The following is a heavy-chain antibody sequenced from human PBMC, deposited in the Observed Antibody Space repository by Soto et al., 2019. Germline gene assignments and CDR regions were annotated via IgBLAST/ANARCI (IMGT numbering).Heavy chain of an antibody. CDR2: ISAHNGNT. CDR3: ARGRYGDY. J-gene: IGHJ4*02. CDR1: GYGFTTYG. Sequence: QVHLVQSGAEVKKPGASVKVSCKGSGYGFTTYGITWVRQAPGQGLEWMAWISAHNGNTNYAQKLQGRVTVTRDTSPSTAYMELRSLRSDVAAVYSCARGRYGDYWGQGALVTVSS. D-gene: IGHD1-1*01. V-gene: IGHV1-18*01.